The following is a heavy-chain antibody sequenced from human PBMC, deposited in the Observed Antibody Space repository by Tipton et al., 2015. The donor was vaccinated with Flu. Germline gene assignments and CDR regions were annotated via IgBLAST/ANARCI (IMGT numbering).Heavy chain of an antibody. J-gene: IGHJ4*02. D-gene: IGHD2-21*01. CDR2: IKQDGSVK. Sequence: SVRLSCVASGFTFSNYWMTWVRQAPGKGLEWVANIKQDGSVKYYVDSVKGRFTISRDNPKHSVYLQMNNLRAEDTALYYCARQIGGGDCFWGQGTLVTVSS. CDR3: ARQIGGGDCF. CDR1: GFTFSNYW. V-gene: IGHV3-7*03.